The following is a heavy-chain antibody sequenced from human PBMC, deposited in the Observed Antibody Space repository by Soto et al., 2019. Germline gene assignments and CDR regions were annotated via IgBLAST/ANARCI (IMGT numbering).Heavy chain of an antibody. Sequence: PSETLSLTCTVSGGSISGDYYWNWIRQAPGKGLEWIGYVYHTGSTYHNPSLKSRGSISVDTSNNQFSLKLNSVTAADTAVYYCAREYSSSWFRFDYWGQGTLVTVSS. CDR1: GGSISGDYY. CDR3: AREYSSSWFRFDY. J-gene: IGHJ4*02. V-gene: IGHV4-30-4*01. CDR2: VYHTGST. D-gene: IGHD6-13*01.